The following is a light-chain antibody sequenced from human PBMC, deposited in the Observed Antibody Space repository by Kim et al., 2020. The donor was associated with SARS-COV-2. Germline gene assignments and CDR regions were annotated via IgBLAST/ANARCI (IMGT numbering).Light chain of an antibody. J-gene: IGKJ1*01. Sequence: ASVRDRVTITWRASQSVSNYLKWIQQRPGKAPKRLIYCASTLQTGVSARFSGTGSGTEFTLTISSLQPEDFATYYCQQSNSMPWTFGRGTKVDIK. V-gene: IGKV1-39*01. CDR3: QQSNSMPWT. CDR2: CAS. CDR1: QSVSNY.